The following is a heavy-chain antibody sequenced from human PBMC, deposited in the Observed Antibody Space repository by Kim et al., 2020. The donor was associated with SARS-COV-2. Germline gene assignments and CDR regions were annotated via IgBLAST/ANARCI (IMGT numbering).Heavy chain of an antibody. V-gene: IGHV3-74*01. Sequence: GGSLRLSCAASGFTFSSYWMHWVRQAPGKGLVWVSRINSDGSSTSYADSVKGRFTISRDNAKNTLYLQMNSLRAEDTAVYYCASWDYGGNPFYWGQGTLVTVSS. CDR2: INSDGSST. J-gene: IGHJ4*02. CDR3: ASWDYGGNPFY. CDR1: GFTFSSYW. D-gene: IGHD4-17*01.